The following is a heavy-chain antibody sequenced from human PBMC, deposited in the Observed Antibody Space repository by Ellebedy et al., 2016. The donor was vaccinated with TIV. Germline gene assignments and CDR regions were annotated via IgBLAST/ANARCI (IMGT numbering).Heavy chain of an antibody. D-gene: IGHD1-26*01. V-gene: IGHV4-39*01. CDR1: GGSISSSSYY. CDR3: ARHDLLGRWELLPDY. CDR2: IYYSGST. Sequence: SETLSLXXTVSGGSISSSSYYWGWIRQPPGKGLEWIGSIYYSGSTYYNPSLKSRVTISVDTSKNQFSLKLSSVTAADTAVYYCARHDLLGRWELLPDYWGQGTLVTVSS. J-gene: IGHJ4*02.